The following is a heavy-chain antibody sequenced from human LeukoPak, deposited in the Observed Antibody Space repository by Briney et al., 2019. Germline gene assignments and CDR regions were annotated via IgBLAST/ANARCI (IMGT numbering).Heavy chain of an antibody. CDR1: GYRFTTYW. Sequence: GASLKISCTGSGYRFTTYWNAWVRPMPEKRLECIGIIYPGDADTSYSPSVQCQVTISVDKTVSAAYLQWSSLKASDTAMYYCASPPTRECSSISCPLSYWGQGTLVTVSS. D-gene: IGHD2-2*01. J-gene: IGHJ4*02. CDR3: ASPPTRECSSISCPLSY. CDR2: IYPGDADT. V-gene: IGHV5-51*01.